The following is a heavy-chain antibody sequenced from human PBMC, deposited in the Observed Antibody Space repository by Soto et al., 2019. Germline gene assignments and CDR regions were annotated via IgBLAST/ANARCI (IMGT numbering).Heavy chain of an antibody. CDR1: GGTFSSYT. CDR3: ASSVVAATPYYYYYMDV. D-gene: IGHD2-15*01. J-gene: IGHJ6*03. Sequence: SVKVSCKASGGTFSSYTISWVRQAPGQELEWMGRIIPILGIANYAQKFQGRVTITADKSTSTAYMELSSLRSEDTAVYYCASSVVAATPYYYYYMDVWGKGTTVTVSS. CDR2: IIPILGIA. V-gene: IGHV1-69*02.